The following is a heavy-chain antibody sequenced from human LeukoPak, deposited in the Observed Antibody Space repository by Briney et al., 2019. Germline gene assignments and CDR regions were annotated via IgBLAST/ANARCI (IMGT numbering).Heavy chain of an antibody. CDR1: GYTFTGYG. CDR3: ARGGGLVPGTWFDP. D-gene: IGHD6-19*01. CDR2: ISAYNGNT. J-gene: IGHJ5*02. V-gene: IGHV1-18*01. Sequence: ASVKVSCKASGYTFTGYGISWVRQAPGQGLEWMGWISAYNGNTNYAQEVQGRVSMTTDTSTTTAYLELRSLRSDDTAVYYCARGGGLVPGTWFDPWGQGTLVTVSS.